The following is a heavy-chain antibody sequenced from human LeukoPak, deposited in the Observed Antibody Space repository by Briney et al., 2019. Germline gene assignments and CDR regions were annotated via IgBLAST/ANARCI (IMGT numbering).Heavy chain of an antibody. CDR2: IYTSGST. Sequence: PSETLSLTCTVSGDSISSGSYYWGWIRQPAGKGLEWIGRIYTSGSTNYNPSLKSRVTISVDTSKNQFSLKLSSVTAADTAVYYCARVVYDSSNFVYYYYYYVDVWGKGTTVTISS. V-gene: IGHV4-61*02. CDR1: GDSISSGSYY. CDR3: ARVVYDSSNFVYYYYYYVDV. D-gene: IGHD3-22*01. J-gene: IGHJ6*03.